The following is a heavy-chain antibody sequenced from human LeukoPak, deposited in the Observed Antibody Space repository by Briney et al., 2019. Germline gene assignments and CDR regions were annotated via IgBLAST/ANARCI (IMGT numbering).Heavy chain of an antibody. J-gene: IGHJ4*02. V-gene: IGHV4-34*01. D-gene: IGHD3-9*01. Sequence: SETLSLTCAVYGGSFSGYYWSWIRQPPGKGLEWIGEINHSGSTNYNPSLKSRVTISVDTSKNQFSLKLSSVTAADTAVYCCARERPPYYIILRVYYPGRLLYYFDSWGQGTLVTVS. CDR3: ARERPPYYIILRVYYPGRLLYYFDS. CDR1: GGSFSGYY. CDR2: INHSGST.